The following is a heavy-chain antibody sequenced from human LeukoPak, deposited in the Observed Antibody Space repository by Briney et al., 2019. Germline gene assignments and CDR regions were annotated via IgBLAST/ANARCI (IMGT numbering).Heavy chain of an antibody. V-gene: IGHV1-8*01. CDR1: GYTFTSSD. Sequence: AASVRVSCKASGYTFTSSDINWVRQAPGQGLEWMGWTNPNSGKTGYARKFQGRVTMTKNTSISTAYMEVSSLGYDDTAIYYCARGRPGLASAGTYDFWGQGTLITVSS. J-gene: IGHJ4*02. CDR2: TNPNSGKT. CDR3: ARGRPGLASAGTYDF. D-gene: IGHD6-13*01.